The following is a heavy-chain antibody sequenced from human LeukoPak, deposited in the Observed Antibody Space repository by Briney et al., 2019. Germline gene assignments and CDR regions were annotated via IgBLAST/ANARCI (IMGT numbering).Heavy chain of an antibody. D-gene: IGHD3-22*01. CDR3: ARDLSIATPSHYYDSSGFDY. V-gene: IGHV3-66*01. CDR1: GLTFSGYS. CDR2: IYSGGST. Sequence: GGSLRLSCAASGLTFSGYSMNWVRQAPGKGLEWVSVIYSGGSTYYADSVKGRFTISRDNSKSTLYLQMNSLRAEDTAVYYCARDLSIATPSHYYDSSGFDYWGQGTLVTVSS. J-gene: IGHJ4*02.